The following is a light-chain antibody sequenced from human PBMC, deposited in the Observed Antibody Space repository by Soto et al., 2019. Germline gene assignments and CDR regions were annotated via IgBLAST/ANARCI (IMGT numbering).Light chain of an antibody. J-gene: IGKJ5*01. CDR1: QSLLHITGETF. Sequence: DVVMTQTPLSLSVAPGQPASISCKSSQSLLHITGETFLFWYLQKPGQSPQLLIYEVSTRVSGVPDRFSGSGSGTDFTLEISRVENDDVGIYYCTQSTQLHPTLGQGTRLEIK. CDR2: EVS. CDR3: TQSTQLHPT. V-gene: IGKV2D-29*02.